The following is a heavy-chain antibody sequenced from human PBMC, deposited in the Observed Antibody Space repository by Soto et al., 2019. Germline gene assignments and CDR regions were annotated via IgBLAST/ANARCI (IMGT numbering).Heavy chain of an antibody. J-gene: IGHJ6*02. D-gene: IGHD2-15*01. CDR3: AREGVVVVAATVNSGYYYSAMDV. V-gene: IGHV1-69*05. CDR2: IIPRSATS. Sequence: QVQLVQSGAEVKKPGSSVKVSCKASGDTFSTYTITWMRQAPGQGLEWMGGIIPRSATSKYAKKFQGRVTFTSYETTSTVDMDLRPLRSKDAAVYYCAREGVVVVAATVNSGYYYSAMDVWSRGTTITVSS. CDR1: GDTFSTYT.